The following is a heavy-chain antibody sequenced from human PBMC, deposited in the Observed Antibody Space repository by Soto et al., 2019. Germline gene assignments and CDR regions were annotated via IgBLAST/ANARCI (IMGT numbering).Heavy chain of an antibody. V-gene: IGHV3-23*01. CDR3: AKEEKEWLDGRGSFDP. CDR2: ISDSGGST. CDR1: GFTFTSYA. Sequence: GGSLRLSCAASGFTFTSYAMSWVRQAPGKGLEWVSAISDSGGSTYYADSVKGRFTISRDNSKNTLYLQMNSLRAEDTAVYYCAKEEKEWLDGRGSFDPWGQGTLVTVSS. D-gene: IGHD3-3*01. J-gene: IGHJ5*02.